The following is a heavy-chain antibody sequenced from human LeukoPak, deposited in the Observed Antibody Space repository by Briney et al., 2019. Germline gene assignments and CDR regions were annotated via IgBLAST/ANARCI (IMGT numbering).Heavy chain of an antibody. CDR1: GFTVSSNY. CDR2: IYSGGST. Sequence: PGGSLRLSCAASGFTVSSNYMSWVRQAPGKGLDWVSVIYSGGSTYYADSVKGRFTISRDNSKNTLYLQMNSLRAEDTAVYYCAREGATTVTPSDAFDIWGQGTMVTVSS. V-gene: IGHV3-53*01. J-gene: IGHJ3*02. D-gene: IGHD4-17*01. CDR3: AREGATTVTPSDAFDI.